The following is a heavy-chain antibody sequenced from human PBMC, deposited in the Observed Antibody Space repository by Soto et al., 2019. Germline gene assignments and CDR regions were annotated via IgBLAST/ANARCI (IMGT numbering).Heavy chain of an antibody. CDR2: IYSGGST. CDR1: GFTVNSNY. J-gene: IGHJ1*01. Sequence: EVQLVESGGGLIQPGGSLRLSCAASGFTVNSNYMSWVRQAPGKGLEWVSVIYSGGSTYYADSVKGRFTISRDNPKNTLYLQMNSLRAEDTAVYYCARDRVESGYPEYFQHWGQGTLVTVSS. CDR3: ARDRVESGYPEYFQH. D-gene: IGHD3-22*01. V-gene: IGHV3-53*01.